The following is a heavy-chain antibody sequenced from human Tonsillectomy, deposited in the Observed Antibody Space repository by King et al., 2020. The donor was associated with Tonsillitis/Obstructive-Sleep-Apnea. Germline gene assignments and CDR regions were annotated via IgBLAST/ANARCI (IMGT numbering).Heavy chain of an antibody. CDR3: ARGGARLRFLERTPAVFDP. CDR1: GGTFSSYA. V-gene: IGHV1-69*01. D-gene: IGHD3-3*01. J-gene: IGHJ5*02. Sequence: VQLVQSGAEVKKPGSSVKVSCKASGGTFSSYAISWVRQAPGQGLEWMGGIIPIFGTANYAQKFQGRVTITADDSTSTAYMELSSLRSEDTAVYYCARGGARLRFLERTPAVFDPWGQGTLVTVSS. CDR2: IIPIFGTA.